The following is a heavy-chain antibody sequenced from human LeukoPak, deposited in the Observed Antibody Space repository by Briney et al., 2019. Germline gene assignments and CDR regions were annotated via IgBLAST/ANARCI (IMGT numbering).Heavy chain of an antibody. V-gene: IGHV3-7*03. J-gene: IGHJ5*02. Sequence: GLSLRLSCASSGFTFSSHWMSCVRQAQGKGMEWVTNIKQDGSEKYYVDPVKGRFTISKENAKKSLYLQMNSLRAEDTAVYYCATDLANVGWFDPWGQGTLVTVSS. CDR2: IKQDGSEK. CDR3: ATDLANVGWFDP. CDR1: GFTFSSHW. D-gene: IGHD1-1*01.